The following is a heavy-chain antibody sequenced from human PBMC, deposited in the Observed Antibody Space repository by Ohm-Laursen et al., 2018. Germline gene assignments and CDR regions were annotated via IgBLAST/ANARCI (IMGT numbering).Heavy chain of an antibody. CDR3: ARTRNFQPYDV. V-gene: IGHV3-72*01. CDR2: SRDKANSNTT. CDR1: GFTFDDHS. J-gene: IGHJ3*01. D-gene: IGHD2/OR15-2a*01. Sequence: SLRLSCAASGFTFDDHSMNWVRQAPGKGLEWVSRSRDKANSNTTAYVASVKGRVSITRDDSENSLYLQMNSPKTEEAAEYYCARTRNFQPYDVWGQGTMVTVSS.